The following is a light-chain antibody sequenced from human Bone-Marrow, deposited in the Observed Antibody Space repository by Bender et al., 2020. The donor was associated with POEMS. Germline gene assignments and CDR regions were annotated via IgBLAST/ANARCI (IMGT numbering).Light chain of an antibody. V-gene: IGLV1-36*01. Sequence: QSVVTQPPSLSEAPRQRVTISCSGSSSNIGNHGVNWYQQLPGEAPKLLIYYDYLLPHGVSDRFSASKSGTSASLAISELQSEDEALYYCSAWDDSLSGWVFGGGTKLTVL. J-gene: IGLJ3*02. CDR1: SSNIGNHG. CDR2: YDY. CDR3: SAWDDSLSGWV.